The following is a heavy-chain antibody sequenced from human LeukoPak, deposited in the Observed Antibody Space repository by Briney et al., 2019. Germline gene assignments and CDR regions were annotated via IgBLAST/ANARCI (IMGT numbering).Heavy chain of an antibody. V-gene: IGHV1-2*02. CDR2: INPNSGGT. CDR1: GYTFTGYY. CDR3: ARGEGDIVVVVAATIDY. Sequence: ASVKASCKASGYTFTGYYMHWVRQAPGQGLEWMGWINPNSGGTNYAQKFQGRVTMTRDTSISTAYMELSRLRSDDTAVYYCARGEGDIVVVVAATIDYWGQGTLVTVSS. D-gene: IGHD2-15*01. J-gene: IGHJ4*02.